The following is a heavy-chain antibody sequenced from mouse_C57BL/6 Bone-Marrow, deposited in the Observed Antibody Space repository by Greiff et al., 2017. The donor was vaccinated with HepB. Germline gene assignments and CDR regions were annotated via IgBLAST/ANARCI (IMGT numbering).Heavy chain of an antibody. D-gene: IGHD2-2*01. V-gene: IGHV1-64*01. CDR2: IHPNSGST. Sequence: VQLQQPGAELVKPGASVKLSCKASGYTFTSYWMHWVKQRPGQGLEWIGMIHPNSGSTNYNEKFKSKATLTVDKSSSTAYMQLSSLTSEDSAVYYCAGDGYEGYFDYWGQGTTLTVSS. J-gene: IGHJ2*01. CDR3: AGDGYEGYFDY. CDR1: GYTFTSYW.